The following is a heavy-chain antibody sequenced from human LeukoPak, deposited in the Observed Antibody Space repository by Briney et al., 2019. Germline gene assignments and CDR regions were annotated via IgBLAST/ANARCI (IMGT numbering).Heavy chain of an antibody. J-gene: IGHJ2*01. Sequence: GGSLRLPCAASGFTFDDYAMHWVRQAPGKGLEWVSDISWNSGSIGYADSVKGRFTISRDNAKNSLYLQMNSLRAEDTALYYCAKVHSGYDFNWYFDLWGRGTLVTVSS. V-gene: IGHV3-9*01. CDR2: ISWNSGSI. CDR1: GFTFDDYA. CDR3: AKVHSGYDFNWYFDL. D-gene: IGHD5-12*01.